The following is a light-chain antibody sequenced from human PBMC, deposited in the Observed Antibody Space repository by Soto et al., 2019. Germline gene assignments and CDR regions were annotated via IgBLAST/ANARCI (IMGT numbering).Light chain of an antibody. Sequence: QSVLTQPPSASGSPGQSVTISCTGTSSDVGAYNYVSWYRQHPGKAPKLMIYEVTKRPSGVPDRFSGSKSGNTASLTVSGLQAEDEADYYCSSYAGSNNYVFGAGNQLTVL. CDR1: SSDVGAYNY. V-gene: IGLV2-8*01. J-gene: IGLJ7*01. CDR2: EVT. CDR3: SSYAGSNNYV.